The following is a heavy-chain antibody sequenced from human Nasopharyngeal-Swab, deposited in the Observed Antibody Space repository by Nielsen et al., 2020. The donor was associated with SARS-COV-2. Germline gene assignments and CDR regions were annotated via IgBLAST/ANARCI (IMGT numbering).Heavy chain of an antibody. CDR3: AAGGWDAPRNLDY. CDR2: FDPEDGET. Sequence: ASVNVSCKVSGYTLTELSMHWVRQAPGKGLEWMGGFDPEDGETIYAQKFQGRVTMTEDTSTDTAYMELSSLRSEDTAVYYCAAGGWDAPRNLDYWGQGTLVTVSS. J-gene: IGHJ4*02. V-gene: IGHV1-24*01. D-gene: IGHD1-26*01. CDR1: GYTLTELS.